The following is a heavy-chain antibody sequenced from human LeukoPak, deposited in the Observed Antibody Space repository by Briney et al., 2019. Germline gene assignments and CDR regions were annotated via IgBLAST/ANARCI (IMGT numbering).Heavy chain of an antibody. J-gene: IGHJ4*02. CDR2: ISASGDAA. CDR1: GFTFSIYA. D-gene: IGHD6-13*01. V-gene: IGHV3-23*01. Sequence: GGSLRLSCAASGFTFSIYAMTWVPQAPGKGLEWVSAISASGDAAFYADSVKSRFTISRDNSKNTVHLQMNSLRAEDTAVYYCARDYIAAIGFDHWGQGTLVSVSS. CDR3: ARDYIAAIGFDH.